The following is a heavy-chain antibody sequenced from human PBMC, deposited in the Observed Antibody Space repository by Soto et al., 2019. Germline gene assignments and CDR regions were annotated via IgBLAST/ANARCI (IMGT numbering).Heavy chain of an antibody. D-gene: IGHD3-10*01. Sequence: GGSLRLSCEASGFTFSSYAMNWVRQAPGKGLEWISVISGSGGATYFADSVKGRFVISRDNSKNTLYLQMNSLRAEDTAIYYCAKATLRGVHPLVFDYWGQGSLVTAPQ. CDR3: AKATLRGVHPLVFDY. CDR2: ISGSGGAT. CDR1: GFTFSSYA. J-gene: IGHJ4*02. V-gene: IGHV3-23*01.